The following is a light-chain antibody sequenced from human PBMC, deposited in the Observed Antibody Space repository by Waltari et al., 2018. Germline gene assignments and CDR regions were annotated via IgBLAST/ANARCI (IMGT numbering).Light chain of an antibody. J-gene: IGLJ2*01. V-gene: IGLV1-47*01. CDR2: RNN. CDR3: AAWDDSLSGVV. CDR1: RLHTGNNY. Sequence: QSVLTQPPSASGTPGQRVTISCSGRRLHTGNNYVNWYHQVPGTAPKLLIYRNNQRPSGVPDRVSGSKSGTSASLAISGLRSEDEGDYYCAAWDDSLSGVVFGGGTKLTVL.